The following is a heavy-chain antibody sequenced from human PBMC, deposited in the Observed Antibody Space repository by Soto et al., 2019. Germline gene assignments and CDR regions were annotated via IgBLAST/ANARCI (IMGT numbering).Heavy chain of an antibody. CDR2: ISAYNGNT. D-gene: IGHD7-27*01. Sequence: ASVKVSCKASGYTFTSYGISWVRQAPGQGLEWMGWISAYNGNTNYAQKLQGRVTMTTDTSTSTAYMELRSLRSDDTAVYYCARSGAGDVRIGPPDAFDIWGQGTMVTVSS. J-gene: IGHJ3*02. CDR1: GYTFTSYG. CDR3: ARSGAGDVRIGPPDAFDI. V-gene: IGHV1-18*01.